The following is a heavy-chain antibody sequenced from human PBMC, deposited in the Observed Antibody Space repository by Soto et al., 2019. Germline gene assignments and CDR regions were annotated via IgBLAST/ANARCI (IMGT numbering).Heavy chain of an antibody. CDR3: ARVKVPAAILGAFDL. CDR1: VYTFSTYG. Sequence: ASLKGSCKSSVYTFSTYGITCVRQAPGQGLDWMGWINPFKGDTNSAARFQDRVTMTTDTSTRTAYMELRSLRSDDTAVYYCARVKVPAAILGAFDLWGQGTLVTVS. V-gene: IGHV1-18*01. D-gene: IGHD2-2*02. J-gene: IGHJ3*01. CDR2: INPFKGDT.